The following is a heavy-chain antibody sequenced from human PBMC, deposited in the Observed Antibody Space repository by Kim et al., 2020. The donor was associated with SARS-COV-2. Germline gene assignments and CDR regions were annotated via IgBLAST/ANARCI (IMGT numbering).Heavy chain of an antibody. CDR3: ARVGRTWIQLWPFDY. V-gene: IGHV3-30-3*01. CDR1: GFTFSSYA. D-gene: IGHD5-18*01. CDR2: ISYDGSNK. J-gene: IGHJ4*02. Sequence: GGSLRLSCAASGFTFSSYAMHWVRQAPGKGLEWVAVISYDGSNKYYADSVKGRFTISRDNSKNTLYLQMNSLRAEDTAVYYCARVGRTWIQLWPFDYWGQGTLVTVSS.